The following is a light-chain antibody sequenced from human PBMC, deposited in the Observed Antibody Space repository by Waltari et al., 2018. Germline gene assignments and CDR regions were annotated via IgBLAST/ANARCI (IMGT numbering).Light chain of an antibody. V-gene: IGLV2-14*03. CDR3: SSYTSSSTLVV. CDR1: SSDAGGYNS. J-gene: IGLJ2*01. Sequence: QSALTQPASVSGSPGQYITISCTGTSSDAGGYNSVSWYQQHPGKAPKLLIYDVSNRPSGVSNRCSGSKSGNTASLTISGLQAEDEADYYCSSYTSSSTLVVFGGGTKLTVL. CDR2: DVS.